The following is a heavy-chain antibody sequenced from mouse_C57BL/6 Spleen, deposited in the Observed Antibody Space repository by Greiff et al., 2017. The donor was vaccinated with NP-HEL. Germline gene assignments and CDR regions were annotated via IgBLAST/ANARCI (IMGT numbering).Heavy chain of an antibody. CDR1: GYSITSGYY. J-gene: IGHJ4*01. CDR2: ISYDGSN. CDR3: ARDYDYDGFFSY. Sequence: EVKVEESGPGLVKPSQSLSLTCSVTGYSITSGYYWNWIRQFPGNKLEWMGYISYDGSNNYNPSLKNRISITRDTSKNQFVLKLNSVTTEDTATYYCARDYDYDGFFSYWGQGTSVTVSS. V-gene: IGHV3-6*01. D-gene: IGHD2-4*01.